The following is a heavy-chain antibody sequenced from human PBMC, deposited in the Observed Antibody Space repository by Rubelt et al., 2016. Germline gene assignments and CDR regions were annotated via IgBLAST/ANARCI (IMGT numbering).Heavy chain of an antibody. V-gene: IGHV4-59*01. CDR1: GGSISGYF. CDR2: ISYSGST. J-gene: IGHJ4*02. Sequence: TVSGGSISGYFWSWIRQPPGKGLEWIGYISYSGSTNYNSSLTSRVTISVDTSKSQFSLNLSSVTAADTAVYYCATLTNSTVTTSDWGQGTLSPSPQ. CDR3: ATLTNSTVTTSD. D-gene: IGHD4-17*01.